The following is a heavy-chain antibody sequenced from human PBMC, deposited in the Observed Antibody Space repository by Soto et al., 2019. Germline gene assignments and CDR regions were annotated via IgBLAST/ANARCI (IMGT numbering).Heavy chain of an antibody. CDR1: GGSIRNFY. Sequence: QVQLQESGPGLVKPSETLSLTCTVSGGSIRNFYWSWIRQPPGKGLECLGYAYYSVTTNYNPSLKSRVTISLDTSTNHFSLKLSSVTAADTAVYYCARGVAPAGFDYWGQGTLVTVSS. D-gene: IGHD2-2*01. CDR3: ARGVAPAGFDY. V-gene: IGHV4-59*01. CDR2: AYYSVTT. J-gene: IGHJ4*02.